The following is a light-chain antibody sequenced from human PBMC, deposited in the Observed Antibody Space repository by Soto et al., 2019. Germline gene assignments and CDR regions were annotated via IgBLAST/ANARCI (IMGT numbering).Light chain of an antibody. CDR2: AAS. CDR1: RSISTY. V-gene: IGKV1-39*01. CDR3: HQSYSNPRT. J-gene: IGKJ1*01. Sequence: DVQMTQSPSSLSASVGDRVSISCRASRSISTYLNWYQQKPGKAPNLLISAASSLASGVPSRFSGSGSGTDFTLSISSLQPEAFATYYCHQSYSNPRTFGQGTKVEIK.